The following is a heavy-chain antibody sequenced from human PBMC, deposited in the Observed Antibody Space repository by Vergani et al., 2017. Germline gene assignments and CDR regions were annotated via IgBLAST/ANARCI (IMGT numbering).Heavy chain of an antibody. J-gene: IGHJ2*01. CDR3: ARGSRSPLNGPRHFDL. V-gene: IGHV3-66*02. Sequence: EVQQVESGGGLVQPGGSLRLSCAGSGFTVSSNYMSWVRQAPGKGLEWVSVTYSGGSTYYADSVKGRFTISRDNSKNTLYLQMTSLRAEDTAVYYCARGSRSPLNGPRHFDLWGRGTLVTVSS. D-gene: IGHD1-26*01. CDR2: TYSGGST. CDR1: GFTVSSNY.